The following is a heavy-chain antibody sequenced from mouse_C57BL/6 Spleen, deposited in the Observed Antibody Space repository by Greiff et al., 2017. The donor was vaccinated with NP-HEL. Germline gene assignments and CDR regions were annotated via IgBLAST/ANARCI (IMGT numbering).Heavy chain of an antibody. J-gene: IGHJ2*01. Sequence: EVQLVESGGGLVKPGGSLKLSCAASGFTFTDYGMHWVRQAPEKGLEWVAFISRGSSTNYYADTVKGRYTISRDKAQNTLYLQMNSLRSEDTAIYYCAREGTGTFDYWGHGTTRTVSS. CDR1: GFTFTDYG. D-gene: IGHD4-1*01. V-gene: IGHV5-17*01. CDR3: AREGTGTFDY. CDR2: ISRGSSTN.